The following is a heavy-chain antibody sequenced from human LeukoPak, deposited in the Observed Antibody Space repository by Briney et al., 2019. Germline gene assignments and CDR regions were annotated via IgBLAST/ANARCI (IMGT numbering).Heavy chain of an antibody. CDR1: GFTFSSYG. CDR2: IWYDGSDK. Sequence: GGSLRLSCTASGFTFSSYGMHWVRQAPGKGLEWLTIIWYDGSDKYYADSVKGRFTISRDNSKNTLYLQMNSLRAEDTAVYYRGKDLGSNGNYLDRVDYWGQGTLVTVSS. J-gene: IGHJ4*02. V-gene: IGHV3-33*06. CDR3: GKDLGSNGNYLDRVDY. D-gene: IGHD3-22*01.